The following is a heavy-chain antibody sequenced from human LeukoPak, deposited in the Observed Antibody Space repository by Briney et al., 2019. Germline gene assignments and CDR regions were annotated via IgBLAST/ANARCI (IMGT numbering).Heavy chain of an antibody. Sequence: PSETLSLTCTVSGGSISSSNYYWGWIRQPPGKGLEWIGCIYYSGSTYYNPALKSRVTISVDTSKNQFSLKLSSVTAADTAVYYCARQIKAYSSGWYDYFDYWGQGTLVTVSS. CDR3: ARQIKAYSSGWYDYFDY. V-gene: IGHV4-39*01. CDR1: GGSISSSNYY. CDR2: IYYSGST. J-gene: IGHJ4*02. D-gene: IGHD6-19*01.